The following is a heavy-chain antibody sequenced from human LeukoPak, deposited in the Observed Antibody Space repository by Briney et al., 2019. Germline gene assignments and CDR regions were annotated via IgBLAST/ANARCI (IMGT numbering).Heavy chain of an antibody. CDR1: GGSFSGYY. J-gene: IGHJ5*02. D-gene: IGHD1-1*01. CDR2: INHSGST. Sequence: SETLSLTCAVYGGSFSGYYWSWIRQPPGKGLEWIGEINHSGSTNYNPSLKSRVTISVDTSKNQFSLKLSSVTAADTAVYYCARKRPYNWFDPRGQGTLVTVSS. CDR3: ARKRPYNWFDP. V-gene: IGHV4-34*01.